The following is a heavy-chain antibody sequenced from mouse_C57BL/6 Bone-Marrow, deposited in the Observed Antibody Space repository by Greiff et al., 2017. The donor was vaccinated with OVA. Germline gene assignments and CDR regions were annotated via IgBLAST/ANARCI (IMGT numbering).Heavy chain of an antibody. D-gene: IGHD2-3*01. V-gene: IGHV1-52*01. J-gene: IGHJ4*01. Sequence: QVQPQQPGAELVRPGSSVKLSCKASGYTFTSYWMHWVKQRPIQGLEWIGNIDPSDSETHYNQKFKDKATLTVDKSSSTAYMQLSSLTSEDSAVYYCARGWLLAYYAMDYWGQGTSVTVSS. CDR1: GYTFTSYW. CDR3: ARGWLLAYYAMDY. CDR2: IDPSDSET.